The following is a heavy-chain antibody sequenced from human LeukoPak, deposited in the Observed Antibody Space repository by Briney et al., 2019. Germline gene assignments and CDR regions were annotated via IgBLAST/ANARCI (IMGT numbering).Heavy chain of an antibody. CDR1: RFTFSDYY. D-gene: IGHD2-2*02. CDR2: ISSSGSTI. CDR3: ARALADPDIVVVPAAIHFDY. V-gene: IGHV3-11*04. J-gene: IGHJ4*02. Sequence: GGSLRLSCAASRFTFSDYYMSWIRQAPGKGLEWVSYISSSGSTIYYADSVKGRFTISRDNAKNSLYLQMNSLRAEDTAVYYCARALADPDIVVVPAAIHFDYWGQGTLVTVSS.